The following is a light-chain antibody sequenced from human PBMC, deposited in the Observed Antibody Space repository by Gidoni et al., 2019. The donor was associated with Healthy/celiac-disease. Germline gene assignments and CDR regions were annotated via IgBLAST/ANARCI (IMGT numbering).Light chain of an antibody. Sequence: DIQMPQSPPSLSASVGGRVTITCQASQDISNHLNWYQQKPGKAPKLLIYDASNLETGVPLRFSGRGSGTDFTFTISSLQPEDIATYYCQQYDNVPPLTFGGGTKVEIK. J-gene: IGKJ4*01. V-gene: IGKV1-33*01. CDR2: DAS. CDR1: QDISNH. CDR3: QQYDNVPPLT.